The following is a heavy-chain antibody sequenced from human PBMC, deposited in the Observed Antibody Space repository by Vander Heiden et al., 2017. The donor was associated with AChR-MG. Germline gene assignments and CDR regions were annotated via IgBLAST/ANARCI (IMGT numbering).Heavy chain of an antibody. CDR3: AWGATAAN. Sequence: AHLLESGGGTVQPGGPLRLPCPASAFTCLNLYITCVRQAPGEGLEWVANIKQDGSERNYVDSVKGRFTISRDNAKNSLFLQMNSLRDDDTAVYYCAWGATAANWGQGTLVTVSS. J-gene: IGHJ4*02. V-gene: IGHV3-7*01. CDR2: IKQDGSER. D-gene: IGHD6-13*01. CDR1: AFTCLNLY.